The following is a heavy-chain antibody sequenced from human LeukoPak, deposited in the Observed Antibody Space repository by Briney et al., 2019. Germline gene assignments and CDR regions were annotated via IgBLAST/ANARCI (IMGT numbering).Heavy chain of an antibody. CDR3: ARDNIAAAES. Sequence: SETLSLTCTVSGGSISSYYWSLIRQPAGKGLELIGRIYTSGSTNYNPSLKSRVTMSVDTSKNQFSLKLSSVTAADTAVYYCARDNIAAAESWGQGTLVTVSS. D-gene: IGHD6-13*01. V-gene: IGHV4-4*07. CDR1: GGSISSYY. CDR2: IYTSGST. J-gene: IGHJ5*02.